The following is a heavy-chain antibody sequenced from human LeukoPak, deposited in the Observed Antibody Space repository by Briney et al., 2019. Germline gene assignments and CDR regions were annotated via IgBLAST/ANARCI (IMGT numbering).Heavy chain of an antibody. J-gene: IGHJ2*01. Sequence: GGSLRLSCAASGFTFRDYYMSWIRRAPGRGLEWVSYISSSSSSTNYADSVKGRFTISRDNAKNSLYLQMNSLRAEDTAVYYCARTNWGVWYFDLWGRGTLVTVSS. CDR1: GFTFRDYY. CDR3: ARTNWGVWYFDL. D-gene: IGHD7-27*01. V-gene: IGHV3-11*03. CDR2: ISSSSSST.